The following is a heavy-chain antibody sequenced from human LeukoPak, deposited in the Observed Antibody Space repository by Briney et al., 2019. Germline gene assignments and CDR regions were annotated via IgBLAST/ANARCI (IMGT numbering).Heavy chain of an antibody. D-gene: IGHD3-22*01. J-gene: IGHJ5*02. CDR3: ARGNVVVIQPSIVHWFDP. V-gene: IGHV4-59*01. CDR1: GGSISSYY. CDR2: IYYSGST. Sequence: SETLSLTCTVSGGSISSYYWSWIRQPAGKGLEWIGYIYYSGSTNYNPSLKSRVTISVDTSRNQFSLKLSSVTAADTAVYYCARGNVVVIQPSIVHWFDPWGQGTLVTVSS.